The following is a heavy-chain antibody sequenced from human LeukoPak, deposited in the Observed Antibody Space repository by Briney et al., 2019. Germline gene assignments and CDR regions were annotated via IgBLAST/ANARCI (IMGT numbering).Heavy chain of an antibody. CDR1: GFTFSSYN. J-gene: IGHJ4*02. CDR2: ISSSSGYI. V-gene: IGHV3-21*01. D-gene: IGHD5-24*01. Sequence: GGSLRLSCAASGFTFSSYNMNWVRQAPGKGLEWVSSISSSSGYIYYADSVKGRFTISRDNAKNSLYLQMNSLRAEDTAVYYCARVSDGYNFLHFDYWGQGTLVTVSS. CDR3: ARVSDGYNFLHFDY.